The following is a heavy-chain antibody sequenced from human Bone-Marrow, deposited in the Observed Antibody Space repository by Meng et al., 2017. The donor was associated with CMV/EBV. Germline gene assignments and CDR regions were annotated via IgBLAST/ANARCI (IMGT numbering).Heavy chain of an antibody. V-gene: IGHV3-72*01. J-gene: IGHJ4*02. CDR2: AANKANRYTT. CDR3: RTVSPRD. CDR1: GFILSDHY. D-gene: IGHD1/OR15-1a*01. Sequence: SLKISCAGSGFILSDHYIDWVRQAPGKGLEWIGRAANKANRYTTEYAASVKGRFTFSRYDSKNSLYLQMNSLKTEDTAVYYCRTVSPRDWGQGTLVTVSS.